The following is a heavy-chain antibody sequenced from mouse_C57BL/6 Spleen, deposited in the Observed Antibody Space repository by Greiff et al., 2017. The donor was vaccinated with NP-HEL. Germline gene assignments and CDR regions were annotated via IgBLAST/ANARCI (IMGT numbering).Heavy chain of an antibody. CDR1: GYTFTSYW. CDR3: ARSFYYDYEEGFAY. J-gene: IGHJ3*01. CDR2: IDPSDSET. Sequence: QVQLQQPGAELVRPGSSVKLSCKASGYTFTSYWMHWVKQRPIQGLEWIGNIDPSDSETHYNQKFKDKATLTVDKSSSTAYMQLSSLTSEDSAVYYCARSFYYDYEEGFAYWGQGTLVTVSA. D-gene: IGHD2-4*01. V-gene: IGHV1-52*01.